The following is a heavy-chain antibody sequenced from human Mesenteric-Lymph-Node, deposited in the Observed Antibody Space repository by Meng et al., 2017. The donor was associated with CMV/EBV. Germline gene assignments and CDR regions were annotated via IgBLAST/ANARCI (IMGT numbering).Heavy chain of an antibody. CDR2: IYYSGST. CDR3: ARLGGRWVPQPFDY. CDR1: GGPISSSDSY. Sequence: SGGPISSSDSYWGLIRQPPGKGLEWIGSIYYSGSTYYNPSLKSRVTISVDTSKNQFSLKLSSVTAADTAVYYCARLGGRWVPQPFDYWGQGTLVTVSS. J-gene: IGHJ4*02. D-gene: IGHD3-10*01. V-gene: IGHV4-39*01.